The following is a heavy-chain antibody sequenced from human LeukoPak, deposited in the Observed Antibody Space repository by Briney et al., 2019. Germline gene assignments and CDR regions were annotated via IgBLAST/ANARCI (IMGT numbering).Heavy chain of an antibody. CDR2: ISGSGGST. V-gene: IGHV3-23*01. Sequence: ETLSLTCSVSGGSISSTRYYWAWVRQAPGKGLEWVSAISGSGGSTYYAGSVKGRFTISRDNSKNTLYLQMNSLRAEDTAVYYCAKGLNFHYWGQGTLVTVSS. CDR1: GGSISSTRYY. J-gene: IGHJ4*02. D-gene: IGHD1-20*01. CDR3: AKGLNFHY.